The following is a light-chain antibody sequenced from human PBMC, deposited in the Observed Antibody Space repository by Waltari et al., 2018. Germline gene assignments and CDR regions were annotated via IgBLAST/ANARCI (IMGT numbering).Light chain of an antibody. CDR2: LNSDGSH. CDR1: SGHSSYA. CDR3: QTWGTGIRV. Sequence: QLVLTQSPSASASLGASVKLTCTLSSGHSSYAIAWHQQQPEKGPRYLMKLNSDGSHSKGDGIPDRCSGSSSGAERYLTISSLQPEDEADYYCQTWGTGIRVVGGGTKLTVL. V-gene: IGLV4-69*01. J-gene: IGLJ3*02.